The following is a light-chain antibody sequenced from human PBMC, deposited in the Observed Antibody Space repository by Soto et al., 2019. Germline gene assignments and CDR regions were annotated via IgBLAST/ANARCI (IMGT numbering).Light chain of an antibody. Sequence: IQMTQSPSSVSASVGDRVTITCRASQAISTWLAWYQQKPGKAPKLLIYAASNLQTGVPSRFSGSVSGTDFTLTISSLQPEDFATYYCQQANSFPRTFGQGTKVEIK. CDR3: QQANSFPRT. CDR2: AAS. V-gene: IGKV1D-12*01. J-gene: IGKJ1*01. CDR1: QAISTW.